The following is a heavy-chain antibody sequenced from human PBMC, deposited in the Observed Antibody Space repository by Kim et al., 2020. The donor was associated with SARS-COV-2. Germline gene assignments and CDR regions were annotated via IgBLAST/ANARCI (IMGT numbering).Heavy chain of an antibody. Sequence: ASVKVSCKASGFTFSDYAMYWVRQAPGQSLEWMGWINAGNVNTRYSQKFQGRVTITWDTSASTAYMDLTSRRFEDTAVYYCARERFGGSFDYWGQGTLVTVSS. V-gene: IGHV1-3*01. CDR3: ARERFGGSFDY. D-gene: IGHD3-10*01. CDR1: GFTFSDYA. J-gene: IGHJ4*02. CDR2: INAGNVNT.